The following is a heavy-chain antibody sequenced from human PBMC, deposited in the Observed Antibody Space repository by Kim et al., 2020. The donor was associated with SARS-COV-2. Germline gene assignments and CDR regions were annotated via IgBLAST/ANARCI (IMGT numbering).Heavy chain of an antibody. CDR1: GFTFSSYW. Sequence: GGSLRLSCAASGFTFSSYWMHWVRQAPGKGLVWVSRINSDGSSTSYADSVKGRFTISRDNAKNTLYLQMNSLRAEDTAVYYCARAAGYSSSWSSYNWFDPWGQGTLVTVSS. D-gene: IGHD6-13*01. V-gene: IGHV3-74*01. CDR3: ARAAGYSSSWSSYNWFDP. J-gene: IGHJ5*02. CDR2: INSDGSST.